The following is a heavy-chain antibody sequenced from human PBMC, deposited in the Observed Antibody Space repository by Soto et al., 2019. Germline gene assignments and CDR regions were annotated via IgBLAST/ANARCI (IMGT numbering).Heavy chain of an antibody. CDR3: ARDEAAWLGTGYYYYMDV. J-gene: IGHJ6*03. CDR2: IYYSGST. V-gene: IGHV4-59*01. Sequence: SETLSLTCTVSGASISRYYLSWIRQPPGKGLEWIGYIYYSGSTNYNPSLKSRVTISVDTSKNQFSLKLSSVTAADTAVYYCARDEAAWLGTGYYYYMDVWGKGTTVTVTS. D-gene: IGHD3-22*01. CDR1: GASISRYY.